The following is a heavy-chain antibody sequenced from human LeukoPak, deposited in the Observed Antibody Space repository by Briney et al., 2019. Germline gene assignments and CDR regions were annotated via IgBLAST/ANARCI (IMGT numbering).Heavy chain of an antibody. D-gene: IGHD6-19*01. V-gene: IGHV3-30*18. CDR3: AKDSGSSGGFDP. CDR2: ISYDGSNK. CDR1: GFTFSSYG. Sequence: GGSLRLSCAASGFTFSSYGMHWVRQAPGKGLEGVAVISYDGSNKYYADSVKGRFTISRDNSKNTLYLQMNSLRAEDTAVYYCAKDSGSSGGFDPWGQGTLVTVSS. J-gene: IGHJ5*02.